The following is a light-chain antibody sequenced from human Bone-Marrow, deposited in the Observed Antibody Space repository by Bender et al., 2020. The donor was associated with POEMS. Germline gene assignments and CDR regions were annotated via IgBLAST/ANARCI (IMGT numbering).Light chain of an antibody. V-gene: IGLV2-23*02. CDR1: SSDVGKYNL. CDR3: CSYVGSSTLL. CDR2: DVT. J-gene: IGLJ2*01. Sequence: QSALTQPASVSGSPGQSITIACTGTSSDVGKYNLVSWYQQYPGKGPKVMIYDVTKRPSGVSDRFSGSKSGNTASLTISGLQAEDEADYYCCSYVGSSTLLFGGGTKLTVL.